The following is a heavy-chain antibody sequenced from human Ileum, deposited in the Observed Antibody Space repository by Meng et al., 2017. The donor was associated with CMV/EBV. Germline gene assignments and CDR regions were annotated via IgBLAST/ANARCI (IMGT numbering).Heavy chain of an antibody. CDR2: IYSDDSRT. J-gene: IGHJ4*02. Sequence: GESLKISCAASGFTFSSYVMTWVRQAPGNGLEWVSIIYSDDSRTYYADSVRGRCTITRDNSNTMLYLQMNSLRAEDTAVYYCAKTWDYWGRGTLVTVSS. V-gene: IGHV3-23*03. CDR3: AKTWDY. CDR1: GFTFSSYV.